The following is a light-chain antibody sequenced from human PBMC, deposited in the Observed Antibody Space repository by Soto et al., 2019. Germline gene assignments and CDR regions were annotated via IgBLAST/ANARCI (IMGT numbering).Light chain of an antibody. CDR1: QSVSSSY. CDR3: QQYDTSPLT. Sequence: DIVLTQSPGTLSLSAGERATLSCRASQSVSSSYLAWYQQKPGQAPRLLIYGASNRATGIPDRFSGSGSGTDFTLTISRLEPEDFAVYNCQQYDTSPLTFGGGTKVEIK. V-gene: IGKV3-20*01. J-gene: IGKJ4*01. CDR2: GAS.